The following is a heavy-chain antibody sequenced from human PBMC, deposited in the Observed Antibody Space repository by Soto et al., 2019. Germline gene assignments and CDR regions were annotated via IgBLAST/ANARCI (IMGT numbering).Heavy chain of an antibody. CDR1: GFTFSSYA. D-gene: IGHD3-3*01. CDR3: AKDYYDFWSGYYMTGNV. V-gene: IGHV3-23*01. J-gene: IGHJ6*02. CDR2: ISGNGDCT. Sequence: GGSLRLSCAASGFTFSSYAMSWVRQAPGKGLEWVSAISGNGDCTYYADSVKGRFTISRDNSKNTLYLQMNSLRAEDTAVYYCAKDYYDFWSGYYMTGNVWGQGTTVTVSS.